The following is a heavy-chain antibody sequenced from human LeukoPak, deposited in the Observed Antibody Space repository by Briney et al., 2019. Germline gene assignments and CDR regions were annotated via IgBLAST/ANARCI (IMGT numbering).Heavy chain of an antibody. V-gene: IGHV3-73*01. CDR2: IRSKANSYAT. CDR3: TTVEMATTLDY. D-gene: IGHD5-24*01. Sequence: GGSLRLSCAASGFTFSGSAMYWVRQASGKGLEWGGRIRSKANSYATAYAASVKGRFTISRDDSKNTAYLQMNSLKTEVTAVYYCTTVEMATTLDYWGQGTLVTVYS. J-gene: IGHJ4*02. CDR1: GFTFSGSA.